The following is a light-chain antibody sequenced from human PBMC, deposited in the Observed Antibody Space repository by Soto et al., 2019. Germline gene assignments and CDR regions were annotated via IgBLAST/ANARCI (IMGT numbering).Light chain of an antibody. CDR1: QGISNY. J-gene: IGKJ1*01. Sequence: DIQMTQSPSSLSASVGDRVTITCRASQGISNYLSWYQQKRGKVPKNLIYAASTLQSVDPSRFSGSVSGTDVTVTISSLQPSDVAIYYCQKYYTTPETVCQGTKVEIK. V-gene: IGKV1-27*01. CDR3: QKYYTTPET. CDR2: AAS.